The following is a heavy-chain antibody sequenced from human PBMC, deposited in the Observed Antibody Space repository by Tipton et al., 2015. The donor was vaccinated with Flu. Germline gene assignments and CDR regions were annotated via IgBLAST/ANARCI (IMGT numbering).Heavy chain of an antibody. CDR3: ARDNYLVPAALVY. CDR2: IYYSGIT. CDR1: GGSISSYY. V-gene: IGHV4-59*12. J-gene: IGHJ4*02. D-gene: IGHD2-2*01. Sequence: SLTCTVSGGSISSYYWTWIRQSPGKGLEWIGYIYYSGITDYTPSLKSRVTISLDTSKNQFSLKLTSVTAADTAVYYCARDNYLVPAALVYWGQGTLVTVSS.